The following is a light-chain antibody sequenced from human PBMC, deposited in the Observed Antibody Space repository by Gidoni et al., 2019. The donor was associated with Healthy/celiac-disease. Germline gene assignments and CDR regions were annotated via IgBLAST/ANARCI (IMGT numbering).Light chain of an antibody. CDR1: QSVSSY. V-gene: IGKV3-11*01. J-gene: IGKJ4*01. CDR2: DAS. Sequence: EIVLTQSPATLSLSPGERATLSCRASQSVSSYLAWYQQKPGQAPRLLIYDASNRATGIPARFSGSGSGTDFTLTISSLEPADFAVYYCQQRSNWPPMVTFGGGTKVEIK. CDR3: QQRSNWPPMVT.